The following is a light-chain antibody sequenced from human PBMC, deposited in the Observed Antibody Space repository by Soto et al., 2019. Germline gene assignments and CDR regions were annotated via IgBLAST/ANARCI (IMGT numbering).Light chain of an antibody. V-gene: IGLV2-23*01. Sequence: SVLTKPSSVSGSPGQSITISCNGTSSDVANNNLVSWYQQHPGKAPKFVIYEASKRPSGVSNRFSGSKSGNTASLTISGLQAEDEADYYCCSYAGNYSPVFGTGTKVTVL. CDR1: SSDVANNNL. CDR2: EAS. CDR3: CSYAGNYSPV. J-gene: IGLJ1*01.